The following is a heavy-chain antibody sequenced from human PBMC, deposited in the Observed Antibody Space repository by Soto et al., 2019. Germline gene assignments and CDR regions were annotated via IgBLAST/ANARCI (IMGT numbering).Heavy chain of an antibody. CDR2: IKEDGTEK. CDR1: GFTFSSHW. CDR3: ARVTAARPYDS. V-gene: IGHV3-7*01. D-gene: IGHD6-6*01. Sequence: GGSLRLSCAASGFTFSSHWMGWVRQTPGKGLEWVANIKEDGTEKYYVDSVKGRFTISRDNAKNSLYLQMNGLRVEDTAAYYCARVTAARPYDSWGQGTLVTVSS. J-gene: IGHJ4*02.